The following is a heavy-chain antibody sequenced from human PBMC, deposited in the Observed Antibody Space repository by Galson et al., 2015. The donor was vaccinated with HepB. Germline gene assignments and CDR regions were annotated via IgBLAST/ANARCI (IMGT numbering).Heavy chain of an antibody. Sequence: QSGAEVKKPGESLGISCKGSGYSFTSYWISWVRQMPGKGLEWMGRIDPSDSYTNYSPSFQGHVTISADKSISTAYLQWSSLKASDTAMYYCARRRRRDYGSGSPDDYWGQGTLVTVSS. CDR2: IDPSDSYT. D-gene: IGHD3-10*01. CDR1: GYSFTSYW. V-gene: IGHV5-10-1*01. CDR3: ARRRRRDYGSGSPDDY. J-gene: IGHJ4*02.